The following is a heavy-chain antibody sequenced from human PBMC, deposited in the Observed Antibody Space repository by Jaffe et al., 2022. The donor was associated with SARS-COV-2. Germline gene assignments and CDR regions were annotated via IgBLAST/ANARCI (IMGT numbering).Heavy chain of an antibody. Sequence: QLQLQESGPGLVKPSETLSLTCTVSGGSISSSSYYWGWIRQPPGKGLEWIGSIYYTGTTYYNPSLKSRVTISVDTSKNQFSLKLSSVTAADTAVYYCARRTSGSYYNWAFDIWGQGTMVTVSS. V-gene: IGHV4-39*01. J-gene: IGHJ3*02. CDR3: ARRTSGSYYNWAFDI. CDR1: GGSISSSSYY. CDR2: IYYTGTT. D-gene: IGHD3-10*01.